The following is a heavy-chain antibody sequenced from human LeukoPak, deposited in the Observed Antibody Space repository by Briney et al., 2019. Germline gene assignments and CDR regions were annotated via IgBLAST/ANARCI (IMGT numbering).Heavy chain of an antibody. CDR2: MNPNSGNT. CDR1: GYTFTSYD. V-gene: IGHV1-8*03. CDR3: ARDRYCSSTSCYNVFDP. Sequence: ASVKVSRKASGYTFTSYDINWVRQATGQGLEWMGWMNPNSGNTGYAQKFQGRVTITRNTSISTAYMELSSLRSEDTAVYYCARDRYCSSTSCYNVFDPWGQGTLVTVSS. D-gene: IGHD2-2*02. J-gene: IGHJ5*02.